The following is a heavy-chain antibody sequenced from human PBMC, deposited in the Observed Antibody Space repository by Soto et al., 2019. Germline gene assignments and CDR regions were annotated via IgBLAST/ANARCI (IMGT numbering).Heavy chain of an antibody. Sequence: LSLTCGVYGQSFSGHSWAWIRHPPGKGLEWIGEINESGSTYYNPSLKSRVTISTDTSKNQFSLKLSSVSAADTAAYFCARGSGIVALPGELEDVNYDYWGQGTLVTVSS. J-gene: IGHJ4*02. V-gene: IGHV4-34*01. CDR1: GQSFSGHS. CDR2: INESGST. CDR3: ARGSGIVALPGELEDVNYDY. D-gene: IGHD1-1*01.